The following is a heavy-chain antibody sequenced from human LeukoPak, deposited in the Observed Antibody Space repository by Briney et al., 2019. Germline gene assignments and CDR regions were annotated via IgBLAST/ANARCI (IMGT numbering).Heavy chain of an antibody. CDR1: GFIFSSYA. J-gene: IGHJ4*02. D-gene: IGHD3-22*01. CDR3: ARGSGYLETFDY. V-gene: IGHV3-30*04. CDR2: ISYDGSNK. Sequence: GRSLRLSCAASGFIFSSYAMHWVRQAPGKGLEWVAVISYDGSNKYYADSVKGRFTISRDNSRNTLYLQMNSLRAEDTAVYYCARGSGYLETFDYWGRGTLVTVSS.